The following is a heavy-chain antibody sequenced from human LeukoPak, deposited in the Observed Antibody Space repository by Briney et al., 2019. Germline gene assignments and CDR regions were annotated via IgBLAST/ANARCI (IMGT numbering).Heavy chain of an antibody. CDR2: ISGSGGST. D-gene: IGHD5-12*01. J-gene: IGHJ4*02. V-gene: IGHV3-23*01. CDR1: GFTFSSYA. Sequence: PGGSLRLSCAASGFTFSSYAMSWVRQAPGKGLEWVSAISGSGGSTYYADSVKGRFTISRDNSKNTLYMQMNSLRAEDTAVYYCAKDPYVDIVALFDYWGQGTLVTVSS. CDR3: AKDPYVDIVALFDY.